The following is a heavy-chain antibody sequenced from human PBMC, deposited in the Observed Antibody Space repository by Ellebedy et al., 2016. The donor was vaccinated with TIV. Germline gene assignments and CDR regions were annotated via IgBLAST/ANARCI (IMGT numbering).Heavy chain of an antibody. Sequence: AASVKVSCKASGYTFSTYYMHWVRRAPGQGLEWVGIIHPSGGSTIYAQKFQGRVTMTRDTSTSTVYMELSSLNSEDTALYYCARAPLSGVFYGMDVWGQGTTVTVSS. CDR2: IHPSGGST. CDR1: GYTFSTYY. J-gene: IGHJ6*02. CDR3: ARAPLSGVFYGMDV. V-gene: IGHV1-46*01. D-gene: IGHD3-16*02.